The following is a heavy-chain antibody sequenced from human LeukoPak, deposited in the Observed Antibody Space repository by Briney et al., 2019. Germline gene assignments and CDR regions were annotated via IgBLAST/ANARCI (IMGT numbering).Heavy chain of an antibody. CDR1: GGSISTRNYY. CDR3: ARDPYDYVWGSYRDSATFDY. Sequence: SETLSLTCTVSGGSISTRNYYWGWIRQPPGRGLEWIGSVYSSGSIYYNPSLKSRVTISVDTSKNQFSLKLSSVTAADTAVYCCARDPYDYVWGSYRDSATFDYWGQGTLVTVSS. D-gene: IGHD3-16*02. CDR2: VYSSGSI. V-gene: IGHV4-39*07. J-gene: IGHJ4*02.